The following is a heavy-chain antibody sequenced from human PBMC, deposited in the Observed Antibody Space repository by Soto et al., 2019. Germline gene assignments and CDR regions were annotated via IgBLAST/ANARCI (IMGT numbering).Heavy chain of an antibody. Sequence: EVQLVESGGGLIQPGDSLRLSCAASGFTVSGTYMSWVRQAPGKGLEWVSFISSGNSTYYADSVKGRFTISRDNSKNTPYLQMNSLSDEDTAVYYCAFQRGYSCGWYEYFHHWGQGTLVTVSS. CDR2: ISSGNST. CDR3: AFQRGYSCGWYEYFHH. V-gene: IGHV3-53*01. J-gene: IGHJ1*01. CDR1: GFTVSGTY. D-gene: IGHD6-19*01.